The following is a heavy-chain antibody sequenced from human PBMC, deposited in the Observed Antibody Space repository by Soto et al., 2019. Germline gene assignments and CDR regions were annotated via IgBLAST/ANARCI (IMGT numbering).Heavy chain of an antibody. V-gene: IGHV4-4*02. CDR2: IYHSGST. CDR3: ARELGAGSYYKSFDF. D-gene: IGHD3-10*01. Sequence: QVQLQESGPGLVKPSETLSVTCEVSGDSITSSNWWSWVRQPPGKGLEWIGDIYHSGSTNHHPSLKSRVTISVDKSQTQFSLELRSMTAADTAIYYCARELGAGSYYKSFDFWGQGTLVTVSS. J-gene: IGHJ4*02. CDR1: GDSITSSNW.